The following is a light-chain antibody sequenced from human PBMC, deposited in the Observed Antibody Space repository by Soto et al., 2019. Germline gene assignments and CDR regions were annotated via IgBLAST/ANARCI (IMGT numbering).Light chain of an antibody. V-gene: IGKV3-20*01. CDR1: QSVSSNY. Sequence: EIVLTQSPGTLSVSPGERVTLSCRASQSVSSNYLAWYQQRPGQAPRLLIFGASYRATGIPDRFSGSGSGTDFTLTISRLEPEDFAVYYCQQYCNSPPEFTFGPGTKVDSK. CDR2: GAS. CDR3: QQYCNSPPEFT. J-gene: IGKJ3*01.